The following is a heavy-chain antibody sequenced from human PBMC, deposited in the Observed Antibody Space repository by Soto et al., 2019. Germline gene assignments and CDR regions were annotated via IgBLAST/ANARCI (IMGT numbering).Heavy chain of an antibody. CDR3: VREGFITLDF. CDR1: GFNIRDHY. Sequence: EVQLEESVGGLVQPGGSLRLSCAASGFNIRDHYMDWVRQAPGKGLEWVGLTRNKGESYTTEHAASVKGRFVISRDDSKNSVYLQMNSLKTEDTAVYYCVREGFITLDFWGQGTLVTVSS. V-gene: IGHV3-72*01. CDR2: TRNKGESYTT. J-gene: IGHJ4*02.